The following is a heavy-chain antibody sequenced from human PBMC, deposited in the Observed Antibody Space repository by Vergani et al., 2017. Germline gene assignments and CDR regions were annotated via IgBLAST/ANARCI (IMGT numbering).Heavy chain of an antibody. CDR2: ISWNSGSI. CDR3: AKGTAGYLETYFDY. V-gene: IGHV3-9*01. Sequence: EVQLVESGGGLVQPGRSLRLSCAASGFTFDDYAMHWVRQAPGKGLEWVSGISWNSGSIGYADSVKGRFTISRDKAKNSLYLPMNSLRAEDTALYYCAKGTAGYLETYFDYWGQGTLVTVSS. CDR1: GFTFDDYA. D-gene: IGHD2-21*01. J-gene: IGHJ4*02.